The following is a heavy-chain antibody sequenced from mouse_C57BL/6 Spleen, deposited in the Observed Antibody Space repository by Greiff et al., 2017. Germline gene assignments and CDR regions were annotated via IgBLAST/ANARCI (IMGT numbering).Heavy chain of an antibody. CDR2: IYPGDGDT. CDR1: GYAFSSSW. D-gene: IGHD1-1*01. CDR3: AGDYDGSSWFAD. Sequence: QVQLQQSGPELVKPGASVKISCKASGYAFSSSWMTWVKQRPGKGLEWIGRIYPGDGDTNYNGKFKGKATLTADKSSSTAYMQLSSLTSEDSAVYFCAGDYDGSSWFADWGQGTLVTVCA. J-gene: IGHJ3*01. V-gene: IGHV1-82*01.